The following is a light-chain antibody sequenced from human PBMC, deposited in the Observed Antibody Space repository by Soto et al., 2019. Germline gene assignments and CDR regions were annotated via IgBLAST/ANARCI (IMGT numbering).Light chain of an antibody. CDR1: SGHSSYA. V-gene: IGLV4-69*01. CDR2: LNNDGSH. Sequence: QLVLTQSPSASASLGASVKLTCTLSSGHSSYAIAWHQKQPGKGPRYLMDLNNDGSHPKGDGIPDRFSGSSSGADRYLIISSLQSEDDADYYSQTWSTGFQFFGGGTKLTVL. CDR3: QTWSTGFQF. J-gene: IGLJ2*01.